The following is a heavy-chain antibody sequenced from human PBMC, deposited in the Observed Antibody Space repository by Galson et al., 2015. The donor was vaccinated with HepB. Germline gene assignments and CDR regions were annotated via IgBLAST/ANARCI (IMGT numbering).Heavy chain of an antibody. J-gene: IGHJ4*02. CDR3: ARAPAGYSSGWYYFDY. Sequence: SLRLSCAASGFTFSDYYMSWIRQAPGKGLEWVSYISSSGSTIYYADSVKGRFTISRDNAKNSLYLQMNSLRAEDTAVYYCARAPAGYSSGWYYFDYWGQGTLVTVSS. CDR2: ISSSGSTI. D-gene: IGHD6-19*01. CDR1: GFTFSDYY. V-gene: IGHV3-11*01.